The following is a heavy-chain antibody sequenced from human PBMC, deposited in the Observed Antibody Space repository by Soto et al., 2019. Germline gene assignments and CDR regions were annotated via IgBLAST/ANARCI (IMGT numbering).Heavy chain of an antibody. CDR1: GFPFSTYA. Sequence: GGSLILSCAASGFPFSTYAMQWVRPAPGKGLEWVAVISYDGSNKYYADSVKGRFTISRDNSKNTLYLQMNSLRAEDTAVYYCVRDRPSPYCSSTSCSSYFDYWGQGTLVTVSS. J-gene: IGHJ4*02. CDR2: ISYDGSNK. V-gene: IGHV3-30-3*01. CDR3: VRDRPSPYCSSTSCSSYFDY. D-gene: IGHD2-2*01.